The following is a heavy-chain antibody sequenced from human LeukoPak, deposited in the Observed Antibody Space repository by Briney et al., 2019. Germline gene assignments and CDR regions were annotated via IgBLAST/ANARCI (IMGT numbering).Heavy chain of an antibody. D-gene: IGHD6-19*01. CDR1: GDSISSSGYY. V-gene: IGHV4-39*01. CDR3: ARLERSGMAGTQY. J-gene: IGHJ4*02. Sequence: PSETLPLTCTVSGDSISSSGYYWGWIRQPPGKGLEWIGSLYLGEVTSYNPSLNSRVTISVDTSKNQFSLRLTSVTAADTAVYYCARLERSGMAGTQYWGQGTQVTVSS. CDR2: LYLGEVT.